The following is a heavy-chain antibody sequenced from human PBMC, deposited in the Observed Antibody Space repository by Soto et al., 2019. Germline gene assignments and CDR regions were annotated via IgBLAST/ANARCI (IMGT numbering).Heavy chain of an antibody. CDR2: ISAYNGKT. CDR1: GYTFTSYG. V-gene: IGHV1-18*01. D-gene: IGHD5-12*01. CDR3: ARGGDVNYYHGMDF. Sequence: QVQLVQSGGEVKKPGASVKLSCTASGYTFTSYGISWVRQAPGQGLEWMGWISAYNGKTNYVQNVQGRVTMTTDTSTRPGYMDLRSLRSDATAVYYCARGGDVNYYHGMDFWGQGTTVTVSS. J-gene: IGHJ6*02.